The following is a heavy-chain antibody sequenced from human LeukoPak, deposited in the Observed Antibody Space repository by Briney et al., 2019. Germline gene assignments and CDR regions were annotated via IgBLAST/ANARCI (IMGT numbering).Heavy chain of an antibody. Sequence: GGSLRLSCAASGFTVSSSYMGWVRQAPGKGLEWVSVIYSGTTAYYPDSVKGRFTISRDNSMNTLYLQMNSLSAEDTAVYYCARVEEGWFDPWGQGTLVTASS. CDR2: IYSGTTA. J-gene: IGHJ5*02. CDR1: GFTVSSSY. V-gene: IGHV3-66*01. CDR3: ARVEEGWFDP.